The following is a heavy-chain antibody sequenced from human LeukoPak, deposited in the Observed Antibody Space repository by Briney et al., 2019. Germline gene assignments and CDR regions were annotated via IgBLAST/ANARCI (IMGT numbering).Heavy chain of an antibody. CDR1: GFTFSSYW. J-gene: IGHJ6*03. D-gene: IGHD5-18*01. CDR3: ARAGYSYGRIDYYYMDV. CDR2: IKPDGSEK. V-gene: IGHV3-7*01. Sequence: PGGSLRLSCAVSGFTFSSYWMNWVRQAPGKGLEWVANIKPDGSEKFYVDSVKGRFTVSRDNAKNSLYLQMNSLRAEDTAVYYCARAGYSYGRIDYYYMDVWGKGTTVTVSS.